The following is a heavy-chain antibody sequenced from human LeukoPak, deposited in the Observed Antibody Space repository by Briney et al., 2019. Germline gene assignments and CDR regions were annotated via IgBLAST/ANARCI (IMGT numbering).Heavy chain of an antibody. CDR2: ISYDGSNK. CDR1: GFTFSSYA. V-gene: IGHV3-30-3*01. D-gene: IGHD3-10*01. CDR3: AKDYTYYYGSGSYFAY. Sequence: PGRSLRLSCAASGFTFSSYAMHWVRQAPGKGLEWVAVISYDGSNKYYADSVKGRFTISRDNAKNSLYLQMNSMRAEDTALYYCAKDYTYYYGSGSYFAYWGQGTLVTVSS. J-gene: IGHJ4*02.